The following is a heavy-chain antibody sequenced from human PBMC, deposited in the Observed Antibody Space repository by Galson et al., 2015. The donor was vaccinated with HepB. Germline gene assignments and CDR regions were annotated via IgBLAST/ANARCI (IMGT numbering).Heavy chain of an antibody. Sequence: SLRLSCAASGFTFSSYSMNWVRQAPGKGLECVSYISSSSSTIYYADSVKDRFTISRDNAKNSLFLQMNSLRDEDTAVYYCAQRDYGGNSNWGQGTLVTVSS. CDR1: GFTFSSYS. CDR2: ISSSSSTI. CDR3: AQRDYGGNSN. V-gene: IGHV3-48*02. J-gene: IGHJ4*02. D-gene: IGHD4-23*01.